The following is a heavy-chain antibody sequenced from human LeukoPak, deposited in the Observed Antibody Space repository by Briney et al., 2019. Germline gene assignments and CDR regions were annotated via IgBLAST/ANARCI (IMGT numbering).Heavy chain of an antibody. V-gene: IGHV3-21*01. Sequence: GGSLRLSCAASGFTFSSYSMNWVRQAPGKGLEWVSSISSSSSYIYYADSVKGRFTISRDNAKNSLYLQMNSLRAEDTAVYYCARSGTKLNWFDPWGQGTLVTASS. CDR2: ISSSSSYI. J-gene: IGHJ5*02. D-gene: IGHD1-7*01. CDR3: ARSGTKLNWFDP. CDR1: GFTFSSYS.